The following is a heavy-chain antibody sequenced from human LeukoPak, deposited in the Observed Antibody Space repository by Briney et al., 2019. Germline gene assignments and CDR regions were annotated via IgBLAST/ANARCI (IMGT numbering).Heavy chain of an antibody. CDR1: GFTFSSFA. CDR2: ISDNSGNT. D-gene: IGHD6-19*01. Sequence: GGSLRLSCAASGFTFSSFAMSWVRQAPGQGLEWVSAISDNSGNTYYADSVKGRFTISRDNAKNSLYLQMDSLRAEDTAVYYCASLGEQWLVQYLDYWGQGTLVTVSS. V-gene: IGHV3-23*01. CDR3: ASLGEQWLVQYLDY. J-gene: IGHJ4*02.